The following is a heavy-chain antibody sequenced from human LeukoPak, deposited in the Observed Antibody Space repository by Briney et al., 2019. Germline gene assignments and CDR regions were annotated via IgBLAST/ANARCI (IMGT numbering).Heavy chain of an antibody. CDR1: GYTFTSYG. D-gene: IGHD3-9*01. Sequence: ASVKVSCKASGYTFTSYGISWVRQAPGQGLEWMGWISAYNGSTNYAQKLQGRVTMTTDTSTSTAYMELRSLRSDDTAVYYCARENTIPPLGHWFDPWGQGTLVTVSS. V-gene: IGHV1-18*01. CDR3: ARENTIPPLGHWFDP. J-gene: IGHJ5*02. CDR2: ISAYNGST.